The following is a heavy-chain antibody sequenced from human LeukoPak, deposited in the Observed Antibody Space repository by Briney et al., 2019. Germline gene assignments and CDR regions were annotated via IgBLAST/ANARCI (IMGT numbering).Heavy chain of an antibody. D-gene: IGHD3-10*01. V-gene: IGHV1-2*02. CDR3: ARGARVRGVITIDY. CDR1: GYTFTGYY. J-gene: IGHJ4*02. Sequence: ASVKVSCKASGYTFTGYYMHWVRQAPRQGLEWMGWINPNSGGTNYAQKFQGRVTMTRDTSISTAYMELSRLRSDDTAVFYRARGARVRGVITIDYWGQGTLVTVSS. CDR2: INPNSGGT.